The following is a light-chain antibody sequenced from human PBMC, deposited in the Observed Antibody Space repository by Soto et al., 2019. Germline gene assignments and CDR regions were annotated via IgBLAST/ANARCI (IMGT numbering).Light chain of an antibody. CDR2: GAF. V-gene: IGKV3-20*01. Sequence: EIVLTQSPGTLSLSPGERATLSCRASQSISSTFLAWYQHKPGQAPRVLIYGAFMRATGIPDRFSCSGSGTDFTLTISRLEPEDFAVYYCQQYESSWTFGQGTKVEMK. J-gene: IGKJ1*01. CDR3: QQYESSWT. CDR1: QSISSTF.